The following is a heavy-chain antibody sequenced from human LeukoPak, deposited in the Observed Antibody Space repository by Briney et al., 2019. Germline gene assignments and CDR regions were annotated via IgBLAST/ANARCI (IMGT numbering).Heavy chain of an antibody. J-gene: IGHJ4*02. V-gene: IGHV3-74*01. D-gene: IGHD4-23*01. CDR3: ARGRPHGNDY. CDR1: GNYW. Sequence: GGSLRLSCAASGNYWMHWVRQAPGKGLVWVSRIASDGSSTTYADSVKGRFSISRDNAKNTLYLQMNSLRVEDTAVYYCARGRPHGNDYWGQGTLVTVSS. CDR2: IASDGSST.